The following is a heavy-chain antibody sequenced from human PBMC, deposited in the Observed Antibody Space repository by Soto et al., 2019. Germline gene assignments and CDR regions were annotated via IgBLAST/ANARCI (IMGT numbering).Heavy chain of an antibody. Sequence: ASVKVSCKASGYTFTSYGISWVRQAPGQGLEWMGWISAYNGNTNYAQKLQGRVTMTTDTSTSTAYMELRSLRSDDTAVYYCARHSPRIQLWSPYYYYGMDVWAKGPRSPSP. J-gene: IGHJ6*02. CDR3: ARHSPRIQLWSPYYYYGMDV. CDR2: ISAYNGNT. CDR1: GYTFTSYG. D-gene: IGHD5-18*01. V-gene: IGHV1-18*04.